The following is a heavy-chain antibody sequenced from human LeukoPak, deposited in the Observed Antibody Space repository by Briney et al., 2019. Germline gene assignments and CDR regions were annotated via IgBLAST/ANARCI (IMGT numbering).Heavy chain of an antibody. CDR3: AKVGYYHDSSGYYLDYFDC. CDR2: IKQDESEK. D-gene: IGHD3-22*01. J-gene: IGHJ4*02. Sequence: GGSLRLSCAASGFTFSSYGMHWVRQAPGKGLEWVANIKQDESEKFYVDSVKGRFTISRDNAKNSLYLQMNSLRAEDTAVYYCAKVGYYHDSSGYYLDYFDCWGQGTLVTVSS. V-gene: IGHV3-7*03. CDR1: GFTFSSYG.